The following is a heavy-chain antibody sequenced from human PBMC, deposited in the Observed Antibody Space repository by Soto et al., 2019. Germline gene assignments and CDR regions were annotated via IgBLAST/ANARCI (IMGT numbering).Heavy chain of an antibody. CDR3: ARGGLLGAADY. D-gene: IGHD3-16*01. V-gene: IGHV3-21*01. CDR1: GFTFSSYS. CDR2: ISSSSYI. Sequence: GGSLRLSCAASGFTFSSYSMNWVRQAPGKGLEWVSSISSSSYIYYADSVKGRFTISRDNAKNSLYLQMNSLRAEDTAVYYCARGGLLGAADYWGQGTLVTVSS. J-gene: IGHJ4*02.